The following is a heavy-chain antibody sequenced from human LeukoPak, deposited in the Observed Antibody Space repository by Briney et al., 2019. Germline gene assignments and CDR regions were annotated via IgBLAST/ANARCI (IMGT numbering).Heavy chain of an antibody. CDR3: AREGRDSYGLLDY. V-gene: IGHV3-48*01. D-gene: IGHD5-18*01. CDR2: ISSSSGTI. Sequence: GGSLRLSCAASGFTLSTYTMNWVRQAPGKGLEWVSYISSSSGTIYYADSVKGRFTISRDNAKNSLYLQMNSLGAEDTAVYYCAREGRDSYGLLDYWGQGTLVTVSS. CDR1: GFTLSTYT. J-gene: IGHJ4*02.